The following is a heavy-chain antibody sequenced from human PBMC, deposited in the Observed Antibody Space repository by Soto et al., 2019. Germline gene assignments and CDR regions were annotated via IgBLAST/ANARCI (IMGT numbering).Heavy chain of an antibody. CDR1: GGSISSSSYY. J-gene: IGHJ5*02. D-gene: IGHD2-15*01. V-gene: IGHV4-39*01. CDR2: IYYSGST. CDR3: ASPFTRSRFDP. Sequence: SETLSLTCTVSGGSISSSSYYWGWIRQPPGKGLEWIGSIYYSGSTYYNPSLKSRVTISVDTSKNQFSLKLSSVTAADTAVYYCASPFTRSRFDPWGQGTLVTVSS.